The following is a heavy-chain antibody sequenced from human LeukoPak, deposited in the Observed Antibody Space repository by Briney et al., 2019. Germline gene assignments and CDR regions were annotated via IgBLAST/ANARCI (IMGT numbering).Heavy chain of an antibody. CDR1: GGSISSSSYY. J-gene: IGHJ6*02. CDR2: IYYSGST. D-gene: IGHD4-11*01. V-gene: IGHV4-39*07. CDR3: ARDLGDYSDYVGYYYGMDV. Sequence: PSETLSLTCTVSGGSISSSSYYWGWIRQPPGKGLEWIVSIYYSGSTYYNPSLKSRVTISVDTSKNQFSLKLSSVTAADTAVYYCARDLGDYSDYVGYYYGMDVWGQGTTVTVSS.